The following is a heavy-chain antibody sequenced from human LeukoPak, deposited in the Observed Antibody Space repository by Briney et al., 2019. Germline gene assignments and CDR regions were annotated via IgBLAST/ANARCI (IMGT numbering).Heavy chain of an antibody. D-gene: IGHD4-23*01. CDR2: IYYSGNT. Sequence: PAETLPLTCTVSGGSISSGIYYWAWIRQPPGKGLEWIRSIYYSGNTYYNPSLKSRVTLSVDTSKNQFSLNLSSVTAADTAVYYCARHGDGGPAEYFRHWGQGTLVTVSS. CDR1: GGSISSGIYY. V-gene: IGHV4-39*01. CDR3: ARHGDGGPAEYFRH. J-gene: IGHJ1*01.